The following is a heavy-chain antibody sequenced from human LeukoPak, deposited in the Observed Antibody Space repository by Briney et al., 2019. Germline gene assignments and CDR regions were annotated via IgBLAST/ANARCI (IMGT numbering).Heavy chain of an antibody. Sequence: GGSLTLSCAASGFTFRSYAMHWVRQAPGKGLEYVSAISSIGGSTYYANSVNGRFIIPSENYMKSLSVHTGRLRADEVAVCFFARDNKWELDAFDIWGQGTMVTVSS. J-gene: IGHJ3*02. V-gene: IGHV3-64*01. CDR1: GFTFRSYA. CDR3: ARDNKWELDAFDI. CDR2: ISSIGGST. D-gene: IGHD1-26*01.